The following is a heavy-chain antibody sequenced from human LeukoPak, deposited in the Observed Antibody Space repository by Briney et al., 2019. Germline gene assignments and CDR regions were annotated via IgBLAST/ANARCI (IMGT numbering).Heavy chain of an antibody. CDR2: VDPEDGET. J-gene: IGHJ4*02. D-gene: IGHD3-16*01. V-gene: IGHV1-24*01. CDR3: ACPAAYYFDY. CDR1: GHTLTEIS. Sequence: ASVKVSCKVSGHTLTEISMHWVRQAPGKGFEWMGGVDPEDGETIYAQKFQGRVTMTEDTSTDTAYMELSSLRSEDTAVYYCACPAAYYFDYWGQGTLVTVSS.